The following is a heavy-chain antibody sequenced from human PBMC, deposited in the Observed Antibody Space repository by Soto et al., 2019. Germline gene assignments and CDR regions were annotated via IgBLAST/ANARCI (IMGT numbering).Heavy chain of an antibody. Sequence: SETLSLTCTVSSGSISTSHYYWGWIRQPPGEGLEWIGYIYYSGSTYYNPSLKSRVTISVDTSKNQFSLKLSSVTAADTAVYYCARGGSSSAFDIWGQGTMVTVSS. CDR3: ARGGSSSAFDI. V-gene: IGHV4-31*03. D-gene: IGHD6-6*01. J-gene: IGHJ3*02. CDR2: IYYSGST. CDR1: SGSISTSHYY.